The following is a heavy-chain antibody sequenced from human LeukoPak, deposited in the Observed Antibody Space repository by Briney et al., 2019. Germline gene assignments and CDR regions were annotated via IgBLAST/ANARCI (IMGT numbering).Heavy chain of an antibody. V-gene: IGHV1-18*01. J-gene: IGHJ6*03. CDR2: ISAYNGNT. D-gene: IGHD6-13*01. Sequence: ASVKVSCKASGYTFTSYGISWVRQAPGQGLEWMGWISAYNGNTNYAQKLQGRVTMTTDTSTSTAYMELRSLRSEDTAVYYCARDSHSSWYGGYYYYYMDVWGKGTTVTVSS. CDR1: GYTFTSYG. CDR3: ARDSHSSWYGGYYYYYMDV.